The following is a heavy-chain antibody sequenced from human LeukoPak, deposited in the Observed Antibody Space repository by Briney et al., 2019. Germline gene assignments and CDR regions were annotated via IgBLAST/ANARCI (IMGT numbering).Heavy chain of an antibody. V-gene: IGHV3-23*01. Sequence: GGSLRLSCAASGFTFSSYSMSWVRQSPGKGLEWVSNIRTNGRDTYYADAVKGRFTISRDNSKNTLYLEMNSLRAEVSAVYYCATGGYTTWFDPWGQGTLVTVSS. CDR1: GFTFSSYS. J-gene: IGHJ5*02. CDR2: IRTNGRDT. CDR3: ATGGYTTWFDP. D-gene: IGHD2-15*01.